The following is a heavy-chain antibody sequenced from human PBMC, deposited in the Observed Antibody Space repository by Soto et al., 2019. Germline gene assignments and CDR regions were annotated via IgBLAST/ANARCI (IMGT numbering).Heavy chain of an antibody. CDR1: GYTFTNFG. D-gene: IGHD3-9*01. J-gene: IGHJ6*02. V-gene: IGHV1-2*04. CDR3: ARGPALTGYYAPPYYYYGMDV. CDR2: INPNSGGT. Sequence: GASVKVSCKASGYTFTNFGISWVRQAPGQGLEWMGWINPNSGGTSYAQKFQGWVTMTRDTSISTAYMELSRLRSDDTAVYYCARGPALTGYYAPPYYYYGMDVWGQGTTVTVSS.